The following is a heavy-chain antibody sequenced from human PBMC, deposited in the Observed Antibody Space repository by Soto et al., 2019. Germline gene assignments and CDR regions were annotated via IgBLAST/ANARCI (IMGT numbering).Heavy chain of an antibody. D-gene: IGHD2-8*01. J-gene: IGHJ4*02. CDR1: GYTFTGYY. CDR3: LRYGVAATY. V-gene: IGHV1-2*02. CDR2: INPNSGGT. Sequence: ASVKVSCKASGYTFTGYYMHWVRQAPGQGLEWMGWINPNSGGTNYAQKFQDRITLTRDTSITTAYMELSSLTSDDTAVYFCLRYGVAATYWGQGTQVTVSS.